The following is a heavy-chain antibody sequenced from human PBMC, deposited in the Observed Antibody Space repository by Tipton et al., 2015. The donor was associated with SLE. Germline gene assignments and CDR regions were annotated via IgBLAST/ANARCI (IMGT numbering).Heavy chain of an antibody. Sequence: TLSLTCTVSGGSTSSYYWSWIRQPPGKGLEWIGYIYYSGSTNYNPSLKSRVTISVDTSKNQLSLKLSSVTAADTAVYYCARSTTSQGRMDVWGQGTTVTVSS. CDR1: GGSTSSYY. D-gene: IGHD1-1*01. V-gene: IGHV4-59*01. CDR3: ARSTTSQGRMDV. J-gene: IGHJ6*02. CDR2: IYYSGST.